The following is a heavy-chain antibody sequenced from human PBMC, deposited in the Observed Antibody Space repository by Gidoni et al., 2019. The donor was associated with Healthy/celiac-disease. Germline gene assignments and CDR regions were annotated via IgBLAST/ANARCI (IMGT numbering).Heavy chain of an antibody. CDR1: GGTFCSYA. Sequence: QVQLVQSGAEVKKPGSSVKVSCKASGGTFCSYALSWVRQAPGQGLEWMGGIIPIFGTANYAQKFQGRVTITADKSTSTAYMELSSLRSEDTAVYYCARGGYYYDSSGYYYALDYWGQGTLVTVSS. CDR2: IIPIFGTA. CDR3: ARGGYYYDSSGYYYALDY. D-gene: IGHD3-22*01. V-gene: IGHV1-69*06. J-gene: IGHJ4*02.